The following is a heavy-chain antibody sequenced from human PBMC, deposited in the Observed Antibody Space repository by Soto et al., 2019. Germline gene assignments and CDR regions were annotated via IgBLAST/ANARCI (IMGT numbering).Heavy chain of an antibody. D-gene: IGHD6-13*01. Sequence: ASVKVSCKASGYTFTSYGISWVRQAPGQGLEWMGWISAYNGNTNYAQKLQGRVTTTTDTSTSTAYMELRSLRSDDTAVYYCARDWVVVAGKGTFDYWGQGTLVTVSS. J-gene: IGHJ4*02. CDR2: ISAYNGNT. CDR3: ARDWVVVAGKGTFDY. CDR1: GYTFTSYG. V-gene: IGHV1-18*04.